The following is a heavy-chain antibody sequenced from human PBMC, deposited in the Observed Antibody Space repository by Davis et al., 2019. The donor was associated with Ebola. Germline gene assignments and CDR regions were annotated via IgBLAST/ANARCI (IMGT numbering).Heavy chain of an antibody. CDR2: IIPLFGRT. V-gene: IGHV1-69*13. J-gene: IGHJ4*02. CDR1: GGTFSSYA. Sequence: SVKVSCKASGGTFSSYAISWVRQAPGQGLEWVGGIIPLFGRTNNAQKFQGRVTITADESTNTAYMDLSSLRSEDTAVYYCARKETGRALDYWGQGTLVTVSS. CDR3: ARKETGRALDY.